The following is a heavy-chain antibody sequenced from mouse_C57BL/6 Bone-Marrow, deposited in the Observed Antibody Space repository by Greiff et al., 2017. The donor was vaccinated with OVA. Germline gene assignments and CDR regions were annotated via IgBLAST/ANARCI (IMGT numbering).Heavy chain of an antibody. CDR1: GYTFTSYW. CDR2: IHPNSGST. J-gene: IGHJ1*03. CDR3: ARREITTVVATRYFDV. Sequence: VQLQQPGAELVKPGASVKLSCKASGYTFTSYWMHWVKQRPGQGLEWIGMIHPNSGSTNYNEKFKSKATLTVDKSSSTAYMQLSSLTSEDSAVYYCARREITTVVATRYFDVWGTGTTVTVSS. V-gene: IGHV1-64*01. D-gene: IGHD1-1*01.